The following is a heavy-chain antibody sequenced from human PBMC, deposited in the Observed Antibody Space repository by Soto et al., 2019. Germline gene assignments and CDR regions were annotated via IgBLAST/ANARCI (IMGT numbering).Heavy chain of an antibody. D-gene: IGHD3-3*01. CDR3: AKGLPERRSAYYRYNWFDP. CDR2: ISGSGGST. J-gene: IGHJ5*02. Sequence: EVQLLESGGGSVQPGKSLRLSCAASGFTFSSYAMSWVRQAPGKGLECVSVISGSGGSTYYADSVKGRFTISRDNSKNTLYLQMNNLRAEDTAVYYCAKGLPERRSAYYRYNWFDPWGQGTLVTVSS. CDR1: GFTFSSYA. V-gene: IGHV3-23*01.